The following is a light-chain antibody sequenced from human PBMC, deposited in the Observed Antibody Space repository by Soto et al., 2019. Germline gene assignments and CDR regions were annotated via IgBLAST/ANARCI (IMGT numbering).Light chain of an antibody. J-gene: IGKJ4*01. Sequence: EIVMTQSPATLSLSAGERVTISCRASQSVSSKLACYQKKPGQAPRLLIYGASTRATGIPARFSGSGSGTELTLTISSLESEDFAAYYCQQYSDRPPLTFGGGTKVDI. CDR2: GAS. CDR3: QQYSDRPPLT. V-gene: IGKV3-15*01. CDR1: QSVSSK.